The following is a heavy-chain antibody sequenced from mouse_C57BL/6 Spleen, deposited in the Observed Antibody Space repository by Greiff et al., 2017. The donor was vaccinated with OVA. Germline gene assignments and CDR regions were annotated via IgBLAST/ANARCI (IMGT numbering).Heavy chain of an antibody. Sequence: EVMLVESGGGLVKPGGSLKLSCAASGFTFSDYGMHWVRQAPEKGLEWVAYISSGSSTIYYADTVKGRFTISRDNAKNTLFLQMTSLRSEDTAMYYCARPPLYHPWFAYWGQGTLVTVSA. CDR1: GFTFSDYG. CDR2: ISSGSSTI. D-gene: IGHD5-1-1*01. J-gene: IGHJ3*01. V-gene: IGHV5-17*01. CDR3: ARPPLYHPWFAY.